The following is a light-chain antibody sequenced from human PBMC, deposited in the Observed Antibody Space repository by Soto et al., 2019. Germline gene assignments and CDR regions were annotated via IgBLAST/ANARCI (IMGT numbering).Light chain of an antibody. CDR2: STN. V-gene: IGLV8-61*01. Sequence: QTVVTQEPAVSVSPGGTVTLTCGLRSAPLSTTYYPAWCQQAPGQPPRTLIYSTNTRSSGVPDRFSGYKSGNTASLTVSGLQAEDEADYYCSSYAGSNNLVFGGGTKVTVL. J-gene: IGLJ2*01. CDR1: SAPLSTTYY. CDR3: SSYAGSNNLV.